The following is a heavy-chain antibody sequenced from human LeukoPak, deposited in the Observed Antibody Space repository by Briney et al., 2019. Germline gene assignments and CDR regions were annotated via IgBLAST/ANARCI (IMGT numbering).Heavy chain of an antibody. CDR1: GGSFSGYY. V-gene: IGHV4-34*01. CDR2: INHSGST. Sequence: SETLSLTCAVYGGSFSGYYWSWIRQPPGKGLEWIGEINHSGSTNYNPSLKSRVTISVDTSKNQFSLKLSSVTAADTAVYYCAREERIHYDFWSGYYKVFDYWSQGTLVTVSS. J-gene: IGHJ4*02. CDR3: AREERIHYDFWSGYYKVFDY. D-gene: IGHD3-3*01.